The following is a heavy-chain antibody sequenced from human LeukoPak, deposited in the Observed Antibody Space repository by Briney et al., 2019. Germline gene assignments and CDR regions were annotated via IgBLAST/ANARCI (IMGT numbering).Heavy chain of an antibody. CDR1: GYTFSGSP. CDR2: IRGKADNYAT. CDR3: TQNNY. V-gene: IGHV3-73*01. Sequence: GGSLILSCAASGYTFSGSPILWVRQASGKGLEWVGRIRGKADNYATAYAASVQGRCTISRDDSQNTAYLQLNSLKTEDTAVYYCTQNNYWGQGALVTVSS. J-gene: IGHJ4*02.